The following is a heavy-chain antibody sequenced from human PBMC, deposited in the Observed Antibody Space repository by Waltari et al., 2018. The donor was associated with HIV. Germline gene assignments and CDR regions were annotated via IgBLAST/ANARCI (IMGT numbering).Heavy chain of an antibody. CDR3: ARGPGYYDSSGYELTPENYYGMDV. CDR2: INHSGST. V-gene: IGHV4-34*01. D-gene: IGHD3-22*01. J-gene: IGHJ6*02. CDR1: GGSFSGSY. Sequence: QVQLQQWGAGLLKPSETLSLTCAVYGGSFSGSYWTWIRQPPGKGLGWMGEINHSGSTNYNPSLKSRVTISVDTSKNQFSLKLSSVTAADTAVYYCARGPGYYDSSGYELTPENYYGMDVWGQGTTVTVSS.